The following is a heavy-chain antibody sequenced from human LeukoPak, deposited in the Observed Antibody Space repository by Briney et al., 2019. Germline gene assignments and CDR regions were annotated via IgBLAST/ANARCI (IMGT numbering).Heavy chain of an antibody. Sequence: GASVKVSCKASGYTFTGYYMHWLRQAPGQGLEWMGWINPNSGGTNYAQKFQGRVTMTRDTSISTAYMELSRLRSDDTAVYYCAGISGYCSSTSCYGYWGQGTLVTVSS. CDR1: GYTFTGYY. CDR2: INPNSGGT. D-gene: IGHD2-2*01. CDR3: AGISGYCSSTSCYGY. V-gene: IGHV1-2*02. J-gene: IGHJ4*02.